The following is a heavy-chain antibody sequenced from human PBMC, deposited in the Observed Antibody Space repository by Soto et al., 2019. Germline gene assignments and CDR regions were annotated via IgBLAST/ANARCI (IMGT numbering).Heavy chain of an antibody. D-gene: IGHD6-13*01. J-gene: IGHJ6*02. V-gene: IGHV3-7*03. CDR3: ARHGVAAAGFYYYYGMDV. Sequence: GGSLRLSCAASGFTFSSYWMSWVRQAPGKGLEWVANIKQDGSEKYYVDSVKGRFTISRDNAKNSLYLQMNSLRAEDTAVYYCARHGVAAAGFYYYYGMDVWGQGTTVTVSS. CDR1: GFTFSSYW. CDR2: IKQDGSEK.